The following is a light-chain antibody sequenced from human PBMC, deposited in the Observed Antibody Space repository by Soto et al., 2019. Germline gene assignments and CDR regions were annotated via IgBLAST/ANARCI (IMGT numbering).Light chain of an antibody. CDR3: CSYAGSSTYV. J-gene: IGLJ1*01. CDR1: SSDVGSYYY. Sequence: QSALTQPASVSGSPGQSITISCTGTSSDVGSYYYVSWYQQHPGTAPKLMISEVNKRPSGVSDRFSGSKSGNTASLTISGLQDEDEADYYCCSYAGSSTYVFGTGTKVTVL. CDR2: EVN. V-gene: IGLV2-23*02.